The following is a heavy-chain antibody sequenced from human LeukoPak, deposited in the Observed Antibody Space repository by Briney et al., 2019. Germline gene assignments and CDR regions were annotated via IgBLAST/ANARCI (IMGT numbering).Heavy chain of an antibody. CDR1: GFSFSSSW. CDR2: IKQDGSEK. Sequence: GGSLRLSCVVSGFSFSSSWVSWVRQAPGKGLEWVANIKQDGSEKYYVDSVKGRFTISRDNAKNSLYLQMNGLRAEDTAVYYCAKECGGYRGCQGWGQGTLVTVSS. J-gene: IGHJ4*02. D-gene: IGHD3-10*01. CDR3: AKECGGYRGCQG. V-gene: IGHV3-7*01.